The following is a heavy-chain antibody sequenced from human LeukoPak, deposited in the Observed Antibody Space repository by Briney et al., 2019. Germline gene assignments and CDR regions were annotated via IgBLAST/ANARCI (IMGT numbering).Heavy chain of an antibody. J-gene: IGHJ4*02. Sequence: GSLRLPCAASGFTFSSHSMGWGRQAPRKGLEWGSAISGSGGSTYYADSVKGRFTISRDNSKNTLYLQMNSLRAEDTAVYYCAKQANYDFWSGSEFGYWGQGTLVTVSS. CDR1: GFTFSSHS. D-gene: IGHD3-3*01. CDR3: AKQANYDFWSGSEFGY. CDR2: ISGSGGST. V-gene: IGHV3-23*01.